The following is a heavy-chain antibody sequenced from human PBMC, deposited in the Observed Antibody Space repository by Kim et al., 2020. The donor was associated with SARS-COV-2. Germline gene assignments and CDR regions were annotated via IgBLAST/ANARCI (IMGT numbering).Heavy chain of an antibody. Sequence: RYSPSFQGQGTISVDKSISVAYLQWNSLTASDTAMYYCARHEGGNGLYFDFWGQGTLVTVAS. D-gene: IGHD2-15*01. V-gene: IGHV5-51*01. CDR3: ARHEGGNGLYFDF. J-gene: IGHJ4*02.